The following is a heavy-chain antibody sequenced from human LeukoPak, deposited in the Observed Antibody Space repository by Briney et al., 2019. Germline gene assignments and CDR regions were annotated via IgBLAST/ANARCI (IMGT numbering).Heavy chain of an antibody. J-gene: IGHJ4*02. CDR3: ARENPSGYYNRPIDY. Sequence: SETLSLTCTVSSGSISSHYWSWIRQPPGKGLEWIGYIYYSGSTNYNPSLKSRVTISVDTSKNQFSLKLSPVTAADTAIYYCARENPSGYYNRPIDYWGQGTLVTVSS. V-gene: IGHV4-59*11. D-gene: IGHD3-22*01. CDR2: IYYSGST. CDR1: SGSISSHY.